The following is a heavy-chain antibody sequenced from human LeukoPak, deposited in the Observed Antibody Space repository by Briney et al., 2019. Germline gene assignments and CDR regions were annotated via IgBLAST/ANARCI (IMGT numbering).Heavy chain of an antibody. CDR1: GDSVSSNSAA. D-gene: IGHD3-10*01. V-gene: IGHV6-1*01. CDR2: TYYRSKWYN. J-gene: IGHJ4*02. Sequence: SQTLSLTCAISGDSVSSNSAAWNWIRQSPSRGLEWLGRTYYRSKWYNDYAVSVKSLITINPDTSKNQFSLQLNSVTPEDTAVYYCARGVGELLISSFDYWGQGTLVTVSS. CDR3: ARGVGELLISSFDY.